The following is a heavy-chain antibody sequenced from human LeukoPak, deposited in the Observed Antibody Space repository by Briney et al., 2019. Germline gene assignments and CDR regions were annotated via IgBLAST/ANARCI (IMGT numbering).Heavy chain of an antibody. Sequence: PGGSLRLSCAASGFTFDDYAMHWVRQAPGKGLEWVSGISWNSGSIGYADSVKGRFTISRDNAKNSLYLQMNSLRAEDMALYYCAKGSSGWTPFDYWGQGTLVTVSP. CDR1: GFTFDDYA. CDR3: AKGSSGWTPFDY. J-gene: IGHJ4*02. CDR2: ISWNSGSI. D-gene: IGHD6-19*01. V-gene: IGHV3-9*03.